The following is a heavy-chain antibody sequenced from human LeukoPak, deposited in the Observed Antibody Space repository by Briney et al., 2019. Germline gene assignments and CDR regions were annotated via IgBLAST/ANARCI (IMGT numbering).Heavy chain of an antibody. V-gene: IGHV4-30-2*01. Sequence: SETLSLTCTVSGDSISSGGYYWSWIRQRPGKGLEWIGYIYHGGSTDYSPSLKRRVTISIDRSRNQFSLKLRSVTAADTAVYYCARDSYSSVWVPYFQTWGQGTLVTVSS. CDR3: ARDSYSSVWVPYFQT. D-gene: IGHD6-25*01. CDR2: IYHGGST. CDR1: GDSISSGGYY. J-gene: IGHJ5*02.